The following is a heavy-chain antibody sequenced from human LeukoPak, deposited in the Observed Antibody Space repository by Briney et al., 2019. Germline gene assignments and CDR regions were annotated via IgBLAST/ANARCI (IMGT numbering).Heavy chain of an antibody. CDR3: ARGDGYSYGYGAFDI. D-gene: IGHD5-18*01. Sequence: QSGGSLRLSCAASGFTFSSYGMNWVRQAPGKGLEWVSYISSSSSTIYYADSVKGRFTISRDNAKNSLYLQMNSLRAEDTAVYYCARGDGYSYGYGAFDIWGQGTMVTVSS. CDR2: ISSSSSTI. V-gene: IGHV3-48*04. CDR1: GFTFSSYG. J-gene: IGHJ3*02.